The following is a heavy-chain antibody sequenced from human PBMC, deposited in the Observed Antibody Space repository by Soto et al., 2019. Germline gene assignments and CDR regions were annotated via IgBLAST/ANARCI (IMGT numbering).Heavy chain of an antibody. CDR2: IILGNGST. CDR1: GYSFIYYP. D-gene: IGHD2-15*01. V-gene: IGHV1-3*01. Sequence: GASVKASCEASGYSFIYYPINWVRKAHGQRLEWMCWIILGNGSTAYSQKFQGRVTITRDTAASTVYMELSSLTSEDTAVYYCAIEPLCGGKCYLNYFDPWGQGTLVTVSS. CDR3: AIEPLCGGKCYLNYFDP. J-gene: IGHJ5*02.